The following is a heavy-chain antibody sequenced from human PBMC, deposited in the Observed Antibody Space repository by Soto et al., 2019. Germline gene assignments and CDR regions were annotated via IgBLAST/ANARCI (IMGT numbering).Heavy chain of an antibody. Sequence: SETLSLTCAVYGGSFRGYYWTWIRQPPGTGLEWIGEINHSGSTNYNPSLKSRVTISVDTSKNQFSLKLSSVTAADTAVYYCARNMFGELGNYYYGMDVWGQGTTVT. CDR1: GGSFRGYY. CDR3: ARNMFGELGNYYYGMDV. V-gene: IGHV4-34*01. D-gene: IGHD3-10*02. J-gene: IGHJ6*02. CDR2: INHSGST.